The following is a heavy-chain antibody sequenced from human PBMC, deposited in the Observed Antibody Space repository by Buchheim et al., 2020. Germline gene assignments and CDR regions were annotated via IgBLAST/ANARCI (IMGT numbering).Heavy chain of an antibody. CDR3: SRGAAARPGY. CDR2: IHSTGST. CDR1: GGSISGYY. Sequence: QVHLQESGPGLVKPSETLSLTCTVSGGSISGYYLTWLRQLPGRGLEWIGYIHSTGSTHYSPSLRRRSTISLDTSKTQFSLTLTSMTPADTAVYYCSRGAAARPGYWGQG. D-gene: IGHD6-6*01. V-gene: IGHV4-59*01. J-gene: IGHJ4*02.